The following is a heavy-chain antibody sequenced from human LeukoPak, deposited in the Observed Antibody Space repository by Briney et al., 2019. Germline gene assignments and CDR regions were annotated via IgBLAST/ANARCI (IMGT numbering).Heavy chain of an antibody. CDR3: ASDSDWDDAFDN. CDR2: ISSSSRYI. V-gene: IGHV3-21*01. J-gene: IGHJ3*02. CDR1: GFTFCSYS. Sequence: GGPLRLSCAACGFTFCSYSMNCVRQAPGKGREWVSSISSSSRYIYYADSVHGTFTISSDNAKKSLHLHMHSLRDAATDVYSRASDSDWDDAFDNWGQGTLVTVSS. D-gene: IGHD3-9*01.